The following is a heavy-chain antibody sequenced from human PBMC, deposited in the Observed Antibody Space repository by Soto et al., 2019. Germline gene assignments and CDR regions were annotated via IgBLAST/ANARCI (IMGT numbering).Heavy chain of an antibody. J-gene: IGHJ3*02. D-gene: IGHD2-8*01. Sequence: ASVKVSCKASGYTFTGYYMHWVRQAPGQGLEWMGWINPNSGGTNYAQKFQGWVTMTRDTSISTAYMELSRLRSDDTAVYYCARGGGCLDGVCYGAFDIWGQGTMVTVSS. CDR2: INPNSGGT. V-gene: IGHV1-2*04. CDR3: ARGGGCLDGVCYGAFDI. CDR1: GYTFTGYY.